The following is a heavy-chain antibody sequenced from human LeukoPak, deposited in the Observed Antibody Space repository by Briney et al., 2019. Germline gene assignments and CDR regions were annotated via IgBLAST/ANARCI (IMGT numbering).Heavy chain of an antibody. CDR2: ISGSGGST. CDR3: AKDSTAIAAAGPKLFDY. CDR1: GFTFSSYA. Sequence: GGSPRLSCAASGFTFSSYAMSWVRQAPGKGLEWVSAISGSGGSTYYADSVKGRFTISRDNSKNTLYLQMNSLRAEDTAVYYCAKDSTAIAAAGPKLFDYWGQGTLVTVSS. D-gene: IGHD6-13*01. V-gene: IGHV3-23*01. J-gene: IGHJ4*02.